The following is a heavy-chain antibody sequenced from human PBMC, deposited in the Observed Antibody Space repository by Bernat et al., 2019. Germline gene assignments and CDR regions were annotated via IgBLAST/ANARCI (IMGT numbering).Heavy chain of an antibody. V-gene: IGHV3-49*04. J-gene: IGHJ4*02. Sequence: EVELEESGGGLVRPGRSLRLSCATSGFSFGDYSMSWVRQAPGKGLEWVGFIRSKAYGGTTEYAASVQGRFLISRADSTNIAYLQMSSLKTEDTAVYYCARDQGVAVAGLDFWGQGTLVTVSS. CDR2: IRSKAYGGTT. CDR3: ARDQGVAVAGLDF. CDR1: GFSFGDYS. D-gene: IGHD6-19*01.